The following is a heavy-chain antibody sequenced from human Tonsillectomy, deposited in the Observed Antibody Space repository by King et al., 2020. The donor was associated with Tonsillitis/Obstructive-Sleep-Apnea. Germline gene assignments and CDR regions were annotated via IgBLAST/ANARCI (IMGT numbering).Heavy chain of an antibody. D-gene: IGHD6-13*01. J-gene: IGHJ6*03. CDR2: ISYDGTNK. V-gene: IGHV3-30*01. CDR3: ARIGSWYAYYHSYMDV. CDR1: GFPFSTYA. Sequence: VQLVESGGGVVQPGRSLRLSCAASGFPFSTYAMHWVRQAPGKGLEWVAIISYDGTNKYYADSVKGRFTISRDNSKNALYLQMNSLTAEDTAVYYCARIGSWYAYYHSYMDVWGKGTTVTVSS.